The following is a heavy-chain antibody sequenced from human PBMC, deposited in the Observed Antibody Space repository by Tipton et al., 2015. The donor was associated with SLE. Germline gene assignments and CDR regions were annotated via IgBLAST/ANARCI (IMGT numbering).Heavy chain of an antibody. CDR1: AGSISSSSYY. J-gene: IGHJ6*03. Sequence: GLVKPSETLSITCTVSAGSISSSSYYWSWIRPPPGKGLEWIGSIYHSGSTYYNPPLKSRVTISVDTSKNQFSLKLSSVTAADTAVYYCARVGSVAAVCNYYYYMDVCGKGTTVTVSS. V-gene: IGHV4-39*07. D-gene: IGHD6-13*01. CDR2: IYHSGST. CDR3: ARVGSVAAVCNYYYYMDV.